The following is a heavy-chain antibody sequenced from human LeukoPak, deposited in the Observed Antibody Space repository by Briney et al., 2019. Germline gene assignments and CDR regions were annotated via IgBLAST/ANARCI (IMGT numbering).Heavy chain of an antibody. CDR1: GFTFRSYW. CDR3: VREARESGGFDY. D-gene: IGHD2-15*01. V-gene: IGHV3-7*01. Sequence: GGSLRLSCAGSGFTFRSYWMSWVRQAPGKGLEWVANIKQEGSEKYYVDSVKGRFTISRDNAKNSLYLRMNSLRGEDTAVYYCVREARESGGFDYWGQGTLVTVSS. J-gene: IGHJ4*02. CDR2: IKQEGSEK.